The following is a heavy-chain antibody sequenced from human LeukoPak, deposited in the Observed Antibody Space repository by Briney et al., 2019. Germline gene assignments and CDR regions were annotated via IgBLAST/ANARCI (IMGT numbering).Heavy chain of an antibody. Sequence: GGSLRLSCAASGFTFSSYGMHWVRQAPGKGLEWVALISYDGSNKYYADSVKGRFTISRDNSKNTLYLQMNSLRAEDTAVYYCAKKALLDYWGQGTLVTVSS. CDR1: GFTFSSYG. D-gene: IGHD3-10*01. V-gene: IGHV3-30*12. CDR3: AKKALLDY. CDR2: ISYDGSNK. J-gene: IGHJ4*02.